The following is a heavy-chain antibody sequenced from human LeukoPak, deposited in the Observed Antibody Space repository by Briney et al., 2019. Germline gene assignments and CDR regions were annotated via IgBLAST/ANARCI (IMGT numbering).Heavy chain of an antibody. V-gene: IGHV3-7*01. CDR3: ARDFTAVAGTVDY. Sequence: GGSLRLSCAASGFTFSNYWMTWVRQAPGKGLEWVANIKPDGSEKYYVDSVKGRFTISRDNAKNSLYLQMNSLRAEDTAVYYCARDFTAVAGTVDYWGQGTLVTVSS. CDR2: IKPDGSEK. D-gene: IGHD6-19*01. CDR1: GFTFSNYW. J-gene: IGHJ4*02.